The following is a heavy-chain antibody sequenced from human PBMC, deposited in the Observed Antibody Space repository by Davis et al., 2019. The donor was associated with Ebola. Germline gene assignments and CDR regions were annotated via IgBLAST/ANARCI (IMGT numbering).Heavy chain of an antibody. CDR1: GFTFSSYS. Sequence: PGGSLRLSCAASGFTFSSYSMNWVRQAPGKGREWVSSISSSSSYIYYADSVKGRFTISRDNAKNSLYLQMNSLRAEGTAVYYCARIAVAGVDYWGQGTLVTVSS. V-gene: IGHV3-21*01. CDR3: ARIAVAGVDY. J-gene: IGHJ4*02. D-gene: IGHD6-19*01. CDR2: ISSSSSYI.